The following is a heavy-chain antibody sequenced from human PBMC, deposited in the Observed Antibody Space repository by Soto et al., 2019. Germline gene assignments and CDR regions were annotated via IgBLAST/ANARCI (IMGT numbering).Heavy chain of an antibody. V-gene: IGHV4-59*08. D-gene: IGHD5-18*01. CDR2: IYYSGNT. J-gene: IGHJ4*02. CDR3: ATYDVDKAMDH. CDR1: SGSISLYY. Sequence: SETLSLTCTVSSGSISLYYWTWIRQPPGKGLEWIGYIYYSGNTNYNPSLKSRVTISIDTSKNQFSLKLTSVTATDTAVYYCATYDVDKAMDHWAQGTLVTVSS.